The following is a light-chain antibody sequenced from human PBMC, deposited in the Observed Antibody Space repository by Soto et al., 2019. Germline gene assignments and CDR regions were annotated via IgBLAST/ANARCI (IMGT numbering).Light chain of an antibody. J-gene: IGKJ2*01. CDR2: GAS. CDR1: QSLRSSY. CDR3: QQHGTSPYT. Sequence: PGERATLSCWASQSLRSSYLAWYQRKPGQATRLLMFGASRRATGIPDRFNGSGSGTDFILTISRLEPEDVAVYYCQQHGTSPYTFGQGTVLEI. V-gene: IGKV3-20*01.